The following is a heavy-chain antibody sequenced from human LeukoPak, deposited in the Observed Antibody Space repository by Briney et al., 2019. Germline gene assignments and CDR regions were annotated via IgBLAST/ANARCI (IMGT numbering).Heavy chain of an antibody. J-gene: IGHJ4*02. CDR2: IYYSGST. CDR1: GGSISSSSYY. V-gene: IGHV4-39*07. Sequence: SETLSLTCTVSGGSISSSSYYWGWIRQPPGKGLEWIGRIYYSGSTNYNPSLKSRVTISVDTSKNQFSLKLSSVTAADTAVYYCARGTKIRRMGIAARKEYYFDYWGQGTLVTVSS. D-gene: IGHD6-6*01. CDR3: ARGTKIRRMGIAARKEYYFDY.